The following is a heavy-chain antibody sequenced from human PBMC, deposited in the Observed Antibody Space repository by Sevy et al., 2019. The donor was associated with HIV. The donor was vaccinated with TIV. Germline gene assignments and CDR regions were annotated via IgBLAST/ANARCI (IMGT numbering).Heavy chain of an antibody. D-gene: IGHD6-6*01. CDR2: SKSKTDGGTT. V-gene: IGHV3-15*01. Sequence: GGSLRLSCAASGFTFSNAWMSWVRQAPGKGLEWVGRSKSKTDGGTTDYAGPVKGRFTISRDDSKNTLYLQMNSLKTEDTAVYYCTTVIEYSSSSPWHWGQGTLVTVSS. CDR1: GFTFSNAW. CDR3: TTVIEYSSSSPWH. J-gene: IGHJ4*02.